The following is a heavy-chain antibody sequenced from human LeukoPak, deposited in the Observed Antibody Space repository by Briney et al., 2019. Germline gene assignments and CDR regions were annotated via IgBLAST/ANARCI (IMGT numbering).Heavy chain of an antibody. Sequence: PGRSLRLSCAASGFTFSSYAMHWVRQAPGKGLEWVAVISYDGSNKYYADSVKGRFTISRDNSKNTLYLQMNSLRAEDTAVHYCARGPGGWYSSSWYSGWFDPWGQGTLVTVSS. CDR3: ARGPGGWYSSSWYSGWFDP. CDR1: GFTFSSYA. D-gene: IGHD6-13*01. CDR2: ISYDGSNK. J-gene: IGHJ5*02. V-gene: IGHV3-30-3*01.